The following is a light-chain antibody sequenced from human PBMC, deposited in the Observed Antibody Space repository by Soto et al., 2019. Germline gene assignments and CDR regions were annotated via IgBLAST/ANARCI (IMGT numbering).Light chain of an antibody. CDR2: DAS. Sequence: EIVLTQSPGTLSLSPGERATLSCRASQSVGSYLAWYQQKPGQAPSLLIYDASNRATGVPARFSASGSGTDFTLTISSLAAEDFAVYYCQQRSNWGVTFGGGTKVDIK. J-gene: IGKJ4*01. CDR1: QSVGSY. CDR3: QQRSNWGVT. V-gene: IGKV3-11*01.